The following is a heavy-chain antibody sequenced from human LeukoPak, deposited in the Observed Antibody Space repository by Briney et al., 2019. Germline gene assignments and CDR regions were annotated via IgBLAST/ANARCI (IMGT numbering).Heavy chain of an antibody. D-gene: IGHD1-1*01. CDR3: ASSSYNWNDVEYYFDY. J-gene: IGHJ4*02. CDR2: IIPIFGTA. V-gene: IGHV1-69*05. Sequence: SVKVSCKASGGTFSSYAISWVRQAPGQGLEWMGGIIPIFGTANYAQKFQGRVTITTDGSTSTAYMELSSLRSEDTAVYYCASSSYNWNDVEYYFDYWGQGTLVTVSS. CDR1: GGTFSSYA.